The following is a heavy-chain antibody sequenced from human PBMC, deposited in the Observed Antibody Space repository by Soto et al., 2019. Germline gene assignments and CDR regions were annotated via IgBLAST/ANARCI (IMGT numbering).Heavy chain of an antibody. CDR3: ALYDFWSGYYPKGT. J-gene: IGHJ5*02. V-gene: IGHV1-18*01. D-gene: IGHD3-3*01. CDR1: GYTFTSYG. Sequence: ASVKVSCKASGYTFTSYGISWVRQAPGQGLEWMGWISAYNGNTNYAQKLQGRVTMTTDTSTSTAYMELRSLRSDDTAVYYCALYDFWSGYYPKGTWGQGTLVTVSS. CDR2: ISAYNGNT.